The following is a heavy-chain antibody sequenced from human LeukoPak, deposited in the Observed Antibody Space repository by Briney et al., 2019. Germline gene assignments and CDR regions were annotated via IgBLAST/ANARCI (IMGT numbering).Heavy chain of an antibody. CDR2: ISSSSSTI. Sequence: GGSLRLSCAASGFTFSSYSMNWVRQAPGKGLEWVSYISSSSSTIYYADSVKGRFTISRDNSKNTLYLQMKSLRAEDTAVYYCAKGGGYEAQYYYYYLDVWGKGTTVTISS. D-gene: IGHD5-12*01. CDR3: AKGGGYEAQYYYYYLDV. J-gene: IGHJ6*03. CDR1: GFTFSSYS. V-gene: IGHV3-48*01.